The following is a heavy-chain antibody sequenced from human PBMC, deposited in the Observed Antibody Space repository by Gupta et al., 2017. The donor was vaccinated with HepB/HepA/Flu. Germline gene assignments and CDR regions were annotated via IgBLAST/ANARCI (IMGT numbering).Heavy chain of an antibody. CDR1: GGTFSNYA. V-gene: IGHV1-69*04. J-gene: IGHJ4*02. Sequence: QVQLVQSGAEVKKPGSSVKVSCKASGGTFSNYAISWVRQAPGQGLEWMGRIIPILGITNYAQKCQGRVTITADKSTSTAYMELSSLRSEDTAMYYCARGSKGGPFDYWGQGTLVTVSS. CDR3: ARGSKGGPFDY. CDR2: IIPILGIT. D-gene: IGHD2-15*01.